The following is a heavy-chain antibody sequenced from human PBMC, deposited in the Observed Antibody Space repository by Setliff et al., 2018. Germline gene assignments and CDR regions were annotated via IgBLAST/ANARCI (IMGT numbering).Heavy chain of an antibody. CDR1: GGSISSSDFY. CDR3: ARRDARGYYYYMDV. V-gene: IGHV4-39*01. Sequence: PSETLSLTCTVSGGSISSSDFYWGWIRQPPGKGLEWIGSIYYSGTTYYNPSLKSPVTTSIDTSKNQFSLKPSSVTAADTAIYYCARRDARGYYYYMDVWGEGTTVTVSS. D-gene: IGHD2-21*02. CDR2: IYYSGTT. J-gene: IGHJ6*03.